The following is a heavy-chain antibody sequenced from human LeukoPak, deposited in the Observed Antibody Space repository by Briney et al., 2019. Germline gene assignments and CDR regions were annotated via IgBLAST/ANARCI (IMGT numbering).Heavy chain of an antibody. D-gene: IGHD1-26*01. V-gene: IGHV4-59*01. CDR1: GGSISSYY. CDR2: IYYSGST. CDR3: ARGIVGATHFDY. J-gene: IGHJ4*02. Sequence: AETLSLTCTVSGGSISSYYWSWIRQPPAKGLEGIGYIYYSGSTNYNPSLKSRVTISVDTSKNQFSLKLTSVTAADTAVYYCARGIVGATHFDYWGQGTLVTVSS.